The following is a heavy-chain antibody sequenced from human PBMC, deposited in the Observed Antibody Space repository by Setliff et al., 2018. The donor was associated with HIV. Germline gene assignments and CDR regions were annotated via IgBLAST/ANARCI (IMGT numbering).Heavy chain of an antibody. CDR1: GGSFSGYY. CDR3: ASGEYSYGYRFDY. CDR2: IYNSGST. D-gene: IGHD5-18*01. V-gene: IGHV4-59*01. Sequence: SSETLSLTCSVSGGSFSGYYWSWIRQPPGKGLEWIGYIYNSGSTNYNPSLTSRVTISVDTSRNQFSLKLTSVTPADTAVYYCASGEYSYGYRFDYWGQGTLGTVSS. J-gene: IGHJ4*02.